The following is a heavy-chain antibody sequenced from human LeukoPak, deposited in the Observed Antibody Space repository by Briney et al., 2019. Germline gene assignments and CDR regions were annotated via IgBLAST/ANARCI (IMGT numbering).Heavy chain of an antibody. Sequence: GGSLRLSCAASGFTFSTYSMNWVRQAPGKGREWVSSISSGSSYIYYADSVKGRFTISRDDAKNSLYLQMNSLRAEDTAVHYCARYCNSSRCLYYYHMDVWGKGTTVTVSS. V-gene: IGHV3-21*01. CDR2: ISSGSSYI. D-gene: IGHD2-2*01. CDR1: GFTFSTYS. J-gene: IGHJ6*03. CDR3: ARYCNSSRCLYYYHMDV.